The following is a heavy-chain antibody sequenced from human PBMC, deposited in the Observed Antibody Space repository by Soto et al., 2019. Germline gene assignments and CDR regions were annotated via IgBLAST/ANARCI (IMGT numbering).Heavy chain of an antibody. Sequence: QVQLQESGPGLVKPSQTLSLTCTVSGGSISSGGYYWSWIRQHPGKGLEWIGYIYYSGSTYYNTSLKSRVTISVDTSKSQFSLKLSSVTAADTAVYYCAGGIIWNPYFDYWGQGTLVTVSS. J-gene: IGHJ4*02. CDR1: GGSISSGGYY. CDR3: AGGIIWNPYFDY. V-gene: IGHV4-31*03. CDR2: IYYSGST. D-gene: IGHD1-1*01.